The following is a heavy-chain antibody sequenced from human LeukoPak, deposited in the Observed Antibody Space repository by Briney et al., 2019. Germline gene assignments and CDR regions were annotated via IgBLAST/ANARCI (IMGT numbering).Heavy chain of an antibody. CDR3: AKDGSRRYFDWLYFGY. CDR2: ISGSGGST. D-gene: IGHD3-9*01. J-gene: IGHJ4*02. CDR1: GFTFSSYG. Sequence: GGSLRLSCAASGFTFSSYGMSWVRQAPGKGLEWVSAISGSGGSTYYADSVKGRFTISRDNSKNTLYLQMNSLRAEDTAVYYCAKDGSRRYFDWLYFGYWGQGTLVTVSS. V-gene: IGHV3-23*01.